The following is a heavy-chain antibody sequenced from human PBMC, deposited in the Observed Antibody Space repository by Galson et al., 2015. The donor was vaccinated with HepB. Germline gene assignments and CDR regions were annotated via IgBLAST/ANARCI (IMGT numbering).Heavy chain of an antibody. J-gene: IGHJ5*02. CDR1: GGSISSSSYY. CDR2: IYYSGST. Sequence: SETLSLTCTVSGGSISSSSYYWGWIRQPPGKGLEWIGSIYYSGSTYYNPSLKSRVTISVDTSKNQFSLKLSSVTAADTAVYYCARRGGSEYQLLNWFDPWGQGTLVTVSS. CDR3: ARRGGSEYQLLNWFDP. D-gene: IGHD2-2*01. V-gene: IGHV4-39*01.